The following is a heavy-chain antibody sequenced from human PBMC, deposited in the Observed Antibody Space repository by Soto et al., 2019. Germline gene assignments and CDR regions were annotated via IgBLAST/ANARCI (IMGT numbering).Heavy chain of an antibody. Sequence: QVQLQQWGAGLLKPSETLSLTCAVYGGSFSGYYWSWIRQPPGKGLEWIGEINHSGGTNYNPSLKSRVTISVDTSKNQFSLKLSSVTAADTAVYYCARGRATVTKFYYYYYGMDVWGQGTTVTVSS. V-gene: IGHV4-34*01. CDR1: GGSFSGYY. CDR2: INHSGGT. CDR3: ARGRATVTKFYYYYYGMDV. J-gene: IGHJ6*02. D-gene: IGHD4-17*01.